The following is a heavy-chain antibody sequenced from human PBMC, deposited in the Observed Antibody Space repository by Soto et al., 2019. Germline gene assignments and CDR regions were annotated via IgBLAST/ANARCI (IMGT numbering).Heavy chain of an antibody. V-gene: IGHV3-30*18. Sequence: GGSLRLSCAASGFTLSSYGMHWVRQAPGKGLEWVAVISYDGTNNYYTESVKGRFTISRDNSKNTLFLQMNSLRAEDTAVYFCAKGDCSGGSCYFSAFDIWGQGTMVTVSS. J-gene: IGHJ3*02. CDR3: AKGDCSGGSCYFSAFDI. CDR1: GFTLSSYG. CDR2: ISYDGTNN. D-gene: IGHD2-15*01.